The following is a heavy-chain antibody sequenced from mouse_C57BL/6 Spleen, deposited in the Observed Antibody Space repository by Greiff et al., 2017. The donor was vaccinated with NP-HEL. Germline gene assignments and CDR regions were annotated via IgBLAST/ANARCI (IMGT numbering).Heavy chain of an antibody. J-gene: IGHJ3*01. V-gene: IGHV2-2*01. CDR3: ARDRGWDEAWFAY. D-gene: IGHD4-1*01. Sequence: QVQLQQSGPGLVQPSQSLSISCTVSGFSLTSYGVHWVRQSPGQGLEWLGVIWSGGSTAYNAAFISRLSISTDHSKSQVFFKMNGRQADDEAIDDWARDRGWDEAWFAYWGQGTLVTVSA. CDR1: GFSLTSYG. CDR2: IWSGGST.